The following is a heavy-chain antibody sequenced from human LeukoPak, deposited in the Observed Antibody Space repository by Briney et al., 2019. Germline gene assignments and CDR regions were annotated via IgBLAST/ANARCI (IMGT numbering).Heavy chain of an antibody. D-gene: IGHD3-10*01. V-gene: IGHV4-34*01. J-gene: IGHJ4*02. CDR3: ARGGNGSDY. CDR1: GGSFSGYY. CDR2: INHSGST. Sequence: PSETLSLTCAVYGGSFSGYYWSWLGQPPGKGLEWIGEINHSGSTNYNPSLKSRLTISLDTSKNQFSLRLGSVTAADTSVYYCARGGNGSDYWGQGTLVTVSS.